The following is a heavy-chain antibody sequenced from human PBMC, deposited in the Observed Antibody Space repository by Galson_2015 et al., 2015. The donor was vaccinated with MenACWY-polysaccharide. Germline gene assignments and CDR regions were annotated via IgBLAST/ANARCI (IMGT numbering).Heavy chain of an antibody. CDR1: GDSVSSGSDF. D-gene: IGHD6-19*01. CDR3: ARIPRAVAATWGFFDY. V-gene: IGHV4-61*01. J-gene: IGHJ4*02. CDR2: IHYSGTA. Sequence: SETLSLTCAASGDSVSSGSDFWTWIRQSPGQGLEWIAYIHYSGTANYNPPLRSRITISLDTSKNQFSLRLSSVTAADTAMYYCARIPRAVAATWGFFDYWGQGILVTVSS.